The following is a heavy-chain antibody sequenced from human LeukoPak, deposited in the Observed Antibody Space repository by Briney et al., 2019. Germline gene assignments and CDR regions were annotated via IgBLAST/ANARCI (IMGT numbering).Heavy chain of an antibody. CDR3: GRRGPEDRNWRYYNDF. J-gene: IGHJ4*02. V-gene: IGHV4-59*01. CDR1: GDSINKYF. CDR2: ISHNGNT. Sequence: SETLSLTCTVSGDSINKYFWSWLRQSPGKGPEWLGYISHNGNTNYYPSLKSRVTISLDKSNNQFSLRLSAVTAAETAVHYCGRRGPEDRNWRYYNDFWGQGILVTVSS. D-gene: IGHD1-1*01.